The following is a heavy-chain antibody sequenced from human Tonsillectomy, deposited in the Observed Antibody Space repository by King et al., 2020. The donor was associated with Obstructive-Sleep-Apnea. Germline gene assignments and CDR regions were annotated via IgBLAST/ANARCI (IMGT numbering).Heavy chain of an antibody. Sequence: LQLQESGSGLVKPSQTLSLTCAVSGGSISSGGYSWSWIRQPPGKGLEWIGYIYHSGSTYYNPSLKSRGTISVDRSKNQFSLKLSSVTAADTAVYYCARGRGIAAAHYWGQGTLVTVSS. V-gene: IGHV4-30-2*01. CDR2: IYHSGST. J-gene: IGHJ4*02. CDR3: ARGRGIAAAHY. CDR1: GGSISSGGYS. D-gene: IGHD6-13*01.